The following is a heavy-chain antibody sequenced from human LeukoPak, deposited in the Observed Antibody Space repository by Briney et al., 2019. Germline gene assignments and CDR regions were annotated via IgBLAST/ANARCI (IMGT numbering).Heavy chain of an antibody. Sequence: RTGGSLRLSCAASGFTFSSYAMSWVRQAPGEGLEWVSAISGSGGSTYYADSVKGRFTISRDNSNNTPDLQMNRLRAEDTAVYYSAKDLGLVWFGEPFDYWGQGTLVTVSS. V-gene: IGHV3-23*01. CDR3: AKDLGLVWFGEPFDY. CDR1: GFTFSSYA. CDR2: ISGSGGST. D-gene: IGHD3-10*01. J-gene: IGHJ4*02.